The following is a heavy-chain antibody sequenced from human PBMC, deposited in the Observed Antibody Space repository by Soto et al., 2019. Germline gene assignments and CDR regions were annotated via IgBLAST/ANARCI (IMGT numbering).Heavy chain of an antibody. CDR2: ISYDESNK. D-gene: IGHD5-18*01. CDR3: ARDHLRIQLWLKDYYYGMDV. Sequence: QVQLVESGGSVVQPGRSLRLSCAASGFTFSSYAMHWVRQAPGKGLEWVAVISYDESNKYYADSVKGRFTISRDNSKNTLYLQMNSLRAEDTAVYYCARDHLRIQLWLKDYYYGMDVWGQGTTVTVSS. J-gene: IGHJ6*02. CDR1: GFTFSSYA. V-gene: IGHV3-30-3*01.